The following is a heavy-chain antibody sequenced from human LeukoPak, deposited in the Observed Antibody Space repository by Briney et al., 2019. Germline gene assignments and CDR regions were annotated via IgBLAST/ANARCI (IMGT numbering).Heavy chain of an antibody. V-gene: IGHV1-18*01. CDR1: GYTFTTYG. D-gene: IGHD3-16*01. CDR3: ARDRGGRYFDP. CDR2: INTYSGDT. Sequence: ASVKVSCKPSGYTFTTYGISWVRQAPGQGLEWMGWINTYSGDTNYAQKLQGRATMTTDTSTSTAYMELRSLRSDDTAVYYCARDRGGRYFDPWGQGTLVTVSS. J-gene: IGHJ5*02.